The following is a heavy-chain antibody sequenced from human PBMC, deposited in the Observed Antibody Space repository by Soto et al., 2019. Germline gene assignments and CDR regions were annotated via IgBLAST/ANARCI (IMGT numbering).Heavy chain of an antibody. CDR3: ARGFMIKFGGATNWFDP. J-gene: IGHJ5*02. Sequence: SETLSLTCTVSGGSISSGDYYWSWIRQPPGKGLEWIGYIYYSGSTYYNPSLKSRVTISVDTSKNQFSLKLSSVTAADTAVYYCARGFMIKFGGATNWFDPWGQGTLVTVSS. V-gene: IGHV4-30-4*01. CDR2: IYYSGST. D-gene: IGHD3-16*01. CDR1: GGSISSGDYY.